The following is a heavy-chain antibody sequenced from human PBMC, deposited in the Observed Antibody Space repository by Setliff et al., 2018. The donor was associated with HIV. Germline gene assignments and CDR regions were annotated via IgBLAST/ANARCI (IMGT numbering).Heavy chain of an antibody. D-gene: IGHD3-10*01. Sequence: GGSLGLSCAASGFTVSSNYVGWVRQAPWKGLEWCAIMYSDGGGTTYADAVKGRFTIARDNGKNTLYRQMNSLRAEDTAVYYCARDSDYYGSGSYDRLGDKWYFDLWGRGTLVTVSS. CDR3: ARDSDYYGSGSYDRLGDKWYFDL. V-gene: IGHV3-74*01. J-gene: IGHJ2*01. CDR1: GFTVSSNY. CDR2: MYSDGGGT.